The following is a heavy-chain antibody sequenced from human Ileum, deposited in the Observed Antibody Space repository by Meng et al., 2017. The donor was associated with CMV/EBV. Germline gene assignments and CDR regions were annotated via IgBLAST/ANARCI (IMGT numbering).Heavy chain of an antibody. J-gene: IGHJ4*02. CDR1: GGSISSGGYY. D-gene: IGHD6-19*01. CDR2: IYYSGST. CDR3: ARAVYSSGWFDY. V-gene: IGHV4-31*02. Sequence: VSGGSISSGGYYWSWIRQHPGKGLEWIGYIYYSGSTYYSPSLKSRVTISVDTSKNQFSLKLSSVTAADTAVYYCARAVYSSGWFDYWGQGTLVTVSS.